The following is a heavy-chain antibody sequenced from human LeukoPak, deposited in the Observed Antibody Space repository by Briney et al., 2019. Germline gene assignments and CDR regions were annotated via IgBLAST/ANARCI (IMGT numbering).Heavy chain of an antibody. CDR3: ARVPGYSRSRGAFDI. D-gene: IGHD6-13*01. CDR1: GGSLSGYY. V-gene: IGHV4-34*01. Sequence: SETLSLTCAVYGGSLSGYYWSWIRQPPGKGLEWIGEITHSGRTNYNPSLKSRVTISVDTSKNQFSLKLSSVTAADTAVYYCARVPGYSRSRGAFDIWGQGTMVTVSS. CDR2: ITHSGRT. J-gene: IGHJ3*02.